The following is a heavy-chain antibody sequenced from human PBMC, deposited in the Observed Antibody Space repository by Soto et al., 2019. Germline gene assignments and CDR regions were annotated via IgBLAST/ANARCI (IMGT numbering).Heavy chain of an antibody. CDR3: ARDSGYGDFRFDY. CDR1: GYTFTTYG. CDR2: ISAYNGNT. D-gene: IGHD4-17*01. Sequence: QVQLVQSGAEVKKPGASVKVSCTASGYTFTTYGISWVRKDPGQGLEWMGWISAYNGNTNYAQKFQGRVTMTTDTSTSTAYRELRSLRSDETAVYYCARDSGYGDFRFDYWGQGTLVTVSS. V-gene: IGHV1-18*01. J-gene: IGHJ4*02.